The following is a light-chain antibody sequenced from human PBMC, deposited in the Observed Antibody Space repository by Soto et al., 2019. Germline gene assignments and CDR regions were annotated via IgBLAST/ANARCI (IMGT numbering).Light chain of an antibody. V-gene: IGKV1D-8*03. CDR2: GVS. J-gene: IGKJ1*01. CDR3: QHYNSYSEA. CDR1: QGISSY. Sequence: VIWMTQSPSLLSASTGDRVTISCRMSQGISSYLAWYQQKPGKAXELXIWGVSNLESGVPSRFSAIVSGTEFTITISSLQPDDGATYDGQHYNSYSEAFGQGTKVDIK.